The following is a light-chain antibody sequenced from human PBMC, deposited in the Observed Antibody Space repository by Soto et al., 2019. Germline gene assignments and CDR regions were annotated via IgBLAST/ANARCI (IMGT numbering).Light chain of an antibody. CDR3: QQYNNWPWT. J-gene: IGKJ1*01. CDR2: DAS. CDR1: QSVSDN. Sequence: VLTPSPATLSVSPGERATLSCRASQSVSDNLAWYQQKPGQAPRLLIYDASTRATGIPARFGGSGSGTEFTLTISSLQSEDFAVYFCQQYNNWPWTFGQGTKVDIK. V-gene: IGKV3-15*01.